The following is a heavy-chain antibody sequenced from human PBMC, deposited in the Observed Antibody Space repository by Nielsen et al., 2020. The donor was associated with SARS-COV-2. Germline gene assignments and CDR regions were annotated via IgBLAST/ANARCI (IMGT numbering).Heavy chain of an antibody. V-gene: IGHV3-53*01. CDR2: IYDDGRT. D-gene: IGHD4-23*01. CDR3: ASRPGRGDDGNPLDF. CDR1: GLTLSSSY. J-gene: IGHJ4*02. Sequence: GGSLRLSCVVSGLTLSSSYMSWVRQAPGQGLQWVSMIYDDGRTYYADSVKGRFSISRDTSKNTLYLQMNSLRVEDTAIYFCASRPGRGDDGNPLDFWGPGTLVTVSS.